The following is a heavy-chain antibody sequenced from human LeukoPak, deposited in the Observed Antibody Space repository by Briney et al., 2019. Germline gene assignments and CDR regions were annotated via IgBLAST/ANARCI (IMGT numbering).Heavy chain of an antibody. CDR2: FDPEDGET. V-gene: IGHV1-24*01. Sequence: ASVKVSCKVSGYTLTELSMHWVRQAPGKGLEWMGGFDPEDGETIYAQKFQGRVTMTEDTSTDTAYMELSSLRSEDTAVYYCATPTYNWKSYYYMDVWGKGTTVTVSS. CDR3: ATPTYNWKSYYYMDV. D-gene: IGHD1-1*01. J-gene: IGHJ6*03. CDR1: GYTLTELS.